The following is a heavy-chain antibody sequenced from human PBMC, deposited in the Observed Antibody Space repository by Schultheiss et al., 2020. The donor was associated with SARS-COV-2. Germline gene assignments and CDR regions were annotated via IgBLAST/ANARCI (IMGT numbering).Heavy chain of an antibody. CDR1: GFTFSSYS. CDR2: ITSSSSTT. V-gene: IGHV3-48*01. Sequence: GGSLRLSCAASGFTFSSYSMNWVRQAPGKGLEWISYITSSSSTTYSADSVRGRSTISRDKSKSTLYLQMNSLRVEDTAIYYCARADDYGGNSLDHWGQGTLVTVSS. CDR3: ARADDYGGNSLDH. D-gene: IGHD4-23*01. J-gene: IGHJ4*02.